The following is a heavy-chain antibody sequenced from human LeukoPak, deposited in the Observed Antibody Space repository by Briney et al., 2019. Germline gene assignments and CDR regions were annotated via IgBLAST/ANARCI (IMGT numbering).Heavy chain of an antibody. Sequence: GGSLRLSCAASGFTFSSFWMHWVRQAPGKGLVWVSRINSDGSTTSYADSVKGRFTISRDNAKNTLYLQMNSLRAEDTAVYYCARGGVVGVPQGFDYWGQGTLVTVSS. CDR2: INSDGSTT. CDR3: ARGGVVGVPQGFDY. V-gene: IGHV3-74*01. J-gene: IGHJ4*02. CDR1: GFTFSSFW. D-gene: IGHD1-26*01.